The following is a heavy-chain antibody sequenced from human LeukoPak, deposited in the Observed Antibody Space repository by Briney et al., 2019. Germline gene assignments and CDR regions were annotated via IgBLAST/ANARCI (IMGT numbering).Heavy chain of an antibody. CDR1: GFTFSSYA. CDR3: AKDDWWRLPNPYYFDY. V-gene: IGHV3-23*01. CDR2: ISGSGGST. D-gene: IGHD2-21*02. J-gene: IGHJ4*02. Sequence: GGSLRLSCAASGFTFSSYAMSWVRQAPGKGLEWVSAISGSGGSTYYADSVKGRFTISRDNSKNTLYLQMNSPRAEDTAVYYCAKDDWWRLPNPYYFDYWGQGTLVTVSS.